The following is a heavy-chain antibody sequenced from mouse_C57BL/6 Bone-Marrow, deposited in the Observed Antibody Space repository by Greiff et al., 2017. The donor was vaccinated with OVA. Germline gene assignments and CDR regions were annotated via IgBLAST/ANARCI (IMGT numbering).Heavy chain of an antibody. J-gene: IGHJ2*01. D-gene: IGHD1-1*01. CDR1: GVDFSRYW. V-gene: IGHV4-1*01. CDR3: ARKGFYGSSYYFDY. CDR2: INPDSSTI. Sequence: CEASGVDFSRYWMSWVRRAPGKGLEWIGEINPDSSTINYAPSLKDKFIISRDNAKNTLYLQMSKVRSEDTALYYCARKGFYGSSYYFDYWGQGTTLTVSS.